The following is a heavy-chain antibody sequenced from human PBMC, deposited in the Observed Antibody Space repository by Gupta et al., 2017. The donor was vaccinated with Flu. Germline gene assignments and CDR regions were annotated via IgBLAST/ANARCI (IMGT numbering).Heavy chain of an antibody. CDR2: ISYDGKYD. Sequence: QVQLVESGGGVVQPGRSLTLSCEASGFGFNHYCMHWVRQAPGKGLEWVAVISYDGKYDFYADSVKGRFTISRDGSKNMIFLEMSSLRGEDTAVYYCAKDHMFQSLCCPFFDYGLDAWGLGTTVTVSS. J-gene: IGHJ6*02. CDR3: AKDHMFQSLCCPFFDYGLDA. D-gene: IGHD3-10*02. V-gene: IGHV3-30*18. CDR1: GFGFNHYC.